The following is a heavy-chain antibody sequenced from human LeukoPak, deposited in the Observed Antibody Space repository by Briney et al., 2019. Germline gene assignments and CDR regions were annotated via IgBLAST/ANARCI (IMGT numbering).Heavy chain of an antibody. CDR3: ARDLRYSSGWCFDY. J-gene: IGHJ4*02. CDR2: ISAYNGNT. CDR1: GGTFSSYA. D-gene: IGHD6-19*01. Sequence: ASVKVSCKASGGTFSSYAISWVRQAPGQGLEWMGWISAYNGNTNYAQKLQGRVTMTTDTSTSTAYMELRSLRSDDTAVYYCARDLRYSSGWCFDYWGQGTLVTVSS. V-gene: IGHV1-18*01.